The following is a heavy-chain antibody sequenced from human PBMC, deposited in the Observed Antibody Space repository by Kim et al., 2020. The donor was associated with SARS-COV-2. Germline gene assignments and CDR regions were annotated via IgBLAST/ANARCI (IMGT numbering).Heavy chain of an antibody. CDR1: GYTFTSYD. J-gene: IGHJ6*02. CDR3: ARPGRVAAAGLWYYGMDV. D-gene: IGHD6-13*01. V-gene: IGHV1-8*01. Sequence: ASVKVSCKASGYTFTSYDINWVRQATGQGLEWMGWMNPNSGNTGYAQKFQGRVTMTRNTSISTAYMELSSLRSEDTAVYYCARPGRVAAAGLWYYGMDVWGQGTTVTVSS. CDR2: MNPNSGNT.